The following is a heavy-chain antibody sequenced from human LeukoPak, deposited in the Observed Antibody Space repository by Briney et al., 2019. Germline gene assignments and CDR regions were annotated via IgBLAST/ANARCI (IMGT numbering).Heavy chain of an antibody. CDR1: GYTFTSYD. CDR2: IIPILGIA. D-gene: IGHD6-19*01. V-gene: IGHV1-69*04. J-gene: IGHJ4*02. Sequence: GASVKVSCKASGYTFTSYDINWVRQAPGQGLEWMGRIIPILGIANYAQKFQGRVTITADKSTSTAYMELSSLRSEDTAVYYCASSGDSSGLYWGQGTLVTVSS. CDR3: ASSGDSSGLY.